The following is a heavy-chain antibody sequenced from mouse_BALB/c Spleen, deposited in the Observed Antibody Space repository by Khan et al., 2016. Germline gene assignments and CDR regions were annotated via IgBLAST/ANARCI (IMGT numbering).Heavy chain of an antibody. CDR3: TMEGYYPV. J-gene: IGHJ2*01. V-gene: IGHV14-3*02. Sequence: VQLQQSGAELVKPGASVKLSCTASGFNIKDTYMHWVKQRPEQGLEWIGRIDPANVNTKYDPKFQGKATTTADTTSNTAYLQLSSLTSEDTAVYYCTMEGYYPVWGQGTTLTVSS. D-gene: IGHD2-3*01. CDR2: IDPANVNT. CDR1: GFNIKDTY.